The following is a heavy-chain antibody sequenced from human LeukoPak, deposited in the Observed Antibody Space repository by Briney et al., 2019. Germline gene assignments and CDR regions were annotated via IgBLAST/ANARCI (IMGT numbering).Heavy chain of an antibody. CDR2: AYYSGRT. J-gene: IGHJ6*02. V-gene: IGHV4-59*01. Sequence: ETSETLSLTCTVSGGSISGYYWSWIRQPPGKGLEWIGYAYYSGRTDYNPSLKSRVTISVDTSKNQFSLKLSSVTAADTAVYYCARAPNHPYCSGGSCKRSPHYYYYGMDVWGQGTTVTVSS. D-gene: IGHD2-15*01. CDR1: GGSISGYY. CDR3: ARAPNHPYCSGGSCKRSPHYYYYGMDV.